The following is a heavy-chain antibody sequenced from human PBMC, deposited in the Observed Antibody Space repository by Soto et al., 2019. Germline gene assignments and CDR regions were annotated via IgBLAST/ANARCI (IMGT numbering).Heavy chain of an antibody. J-gene: IGHJ6*02. Sequence: SETLSLTCTVSGGSISSYYWSWIRQPPGKGLEWIGYIYYSGSTNYNPSLKSRVTISVDTSKNQFSLKLSSVTAADTAVYYCARWYSGSYSYYYYGMDVWGQGTTVTVSS. CDR3: ARWYSGSYSYYYYGMDV. V-gene: IGHV4-59*01. CDR1: GGSISSYY. D-gene: IGHD1-26*01. CDR2: IYYSGST.